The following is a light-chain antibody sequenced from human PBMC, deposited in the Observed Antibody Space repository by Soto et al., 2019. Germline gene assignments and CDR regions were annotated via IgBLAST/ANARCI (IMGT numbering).Light chain of an antibody. CDR2: EVS. J-gene: IGLJ2*01. CDR1: SSDVGGYNY. CDR3: SSYTSTNTHVV. Sequence: QSALTQPASVSGSPGQTITISCTGTSSDVGGYNYVSWYQHNPGKAPKLLTYEVSNRPSGVSDRFSGSKSDNMASLTISGLQAEDEADYYRSSYTSTNTHVVFGGGTKVTVL. V-gene: IGLV2-14*01.